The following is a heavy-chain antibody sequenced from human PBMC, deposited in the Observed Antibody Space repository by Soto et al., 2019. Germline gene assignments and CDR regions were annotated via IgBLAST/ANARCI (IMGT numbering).Heavy chain of an antibody. D-gene: IGHD6-13*01. J-gene: IGHJ4*02. CDR1: GGTFSSYA. CDR3: ANREYSSSWYYFDY. CDR2: IIPIFGTA. Sequence: ASVKVSCKASGGTFSSYAISWVRQAPGQGLEWMGGIIPIFGTANYAQKFQGRVTITADESTSTAYMELSSLRSEDTAVYYCANREYSSSWYYFDYGGKGTMVTVS. V-gene: IGHV1-69*13.